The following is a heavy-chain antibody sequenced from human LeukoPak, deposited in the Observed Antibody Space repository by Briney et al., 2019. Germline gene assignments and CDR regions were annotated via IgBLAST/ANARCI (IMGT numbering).Heavy chain of an antibody. Sequence: GGSLGLSCAASGFTFDDYAMHWVRQAPGRGLGWVSGISWNSGSIGYADSVKGRFTISRDNAKNSLYLQMNSLRAEDTALYYCAKSLRGFRGYSYVHFDYWGQGTLVTVSS. V-gene: IGHV3-9*01. CDR2: ISWNSGSI. D-gene: IGHD5-18*01. CDR1: GFTFDDYA. CDR3: AKSLRGFRGYSYVHFDY. J-gene: IGHJ4*02.